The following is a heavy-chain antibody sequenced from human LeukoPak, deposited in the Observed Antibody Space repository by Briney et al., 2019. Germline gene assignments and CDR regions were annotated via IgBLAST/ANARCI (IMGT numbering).Heavy chain of an antibody. V-gene: IGHV4-4*07. J-gene: IGHJ6*03. CDR3: ARGGNYYPAHDYYYQYMDV. D-gene: IGHD1-26*01. Sequence: PSETLSLTCTVSGGSLSDYYWTWIRQPAGKGLEWIGRIYTSGSTNYNPSLKSRLPMSIDTSKNQFSLRLSSVTAADTAVYYCARGGNYYPAHDYYYQYMDVWNKGTTVTVSS. CDR2: IYTSGST. CDR1: GGSLSDYY.